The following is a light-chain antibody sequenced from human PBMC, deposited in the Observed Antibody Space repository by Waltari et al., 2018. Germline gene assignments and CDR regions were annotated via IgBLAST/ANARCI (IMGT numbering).Light chain of an antibody. CDR1: SSDVGAYNY. Sequence: QSALTQPASVSGSPGQSITISCTGTSSDVGAYNYVSWYQQHPGKAPKLMIFDVSNRPSGVSNRFSGSKSGNTASLTFSGLQAEDEADYYCSSYISSSTLELFGGGTSLTVL. CDR3: SSYISSSTLEL. V-gene: IGLV2-14*03. J-gene: IGLJ2*01. CDR2: DVS.